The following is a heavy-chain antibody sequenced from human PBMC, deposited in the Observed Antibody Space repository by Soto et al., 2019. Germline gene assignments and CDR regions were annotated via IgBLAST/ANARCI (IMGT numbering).Heavy chain of an antibody. CDR1: GYTFTSYY. CDR3: ARGDIVATIAEGYYYHMDV. V-gene: IGHV1-46*03. Sequence: ASVKVSCKASGYTFTSYYMHWVRQAPGRGLEWMGIINPSGGSTSYAQKFQGRVTMTRDTSTSTVYMELSSLRSEDTAVYYCARGDIVATIAEGYYYHMDVWGKGTTVTVSS. CDR2: INPSGGST. D-gene: IGHD5-12*01. J-gene: IGHJ6*03.